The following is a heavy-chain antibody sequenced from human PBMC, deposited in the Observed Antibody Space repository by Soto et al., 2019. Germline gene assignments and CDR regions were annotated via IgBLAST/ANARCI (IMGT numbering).Heavy chain of an antibody. D-gene: IGHD2-8*01. V-gene: IGHV3-NL1*01. J-gene: IGHJ4*02. CDR3: AREIFAAAYAATSAFDL. CDR1: GFTFSSYG. CDR2: ICGSGYDT. Sequence: GGSLRLSCAASGFTFSSYGMHWVRQTPGKGPEWVAFICGSGYDTYYAESVKGRFTVSRDNSDNSLYLHMDSLRAEDTGRYFCAREIFAAAYAATSAFDLWGQGALVTVSS.